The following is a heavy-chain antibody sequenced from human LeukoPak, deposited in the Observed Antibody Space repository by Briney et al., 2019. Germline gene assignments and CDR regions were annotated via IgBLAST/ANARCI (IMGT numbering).Heavy chain of an antibody. J-gene: IGHJ4*02. V-gene: IGHV4-4*09. CDR3: ARHGQQQLVVHFDY. D-gene: IGHD6-13*01. CDR1: GGSISSYY. CDR2: IYTSGIT. Sequence: SETLSLTCTVSGGSISSYYWSWIRQPPGKGLEWIGYIYTSGITNYNPSLKSRVTISVDTSKNQFSLKLSSVTAADTAVYYCARHGQQQLVVHFDYWGQGTLVTVSS.